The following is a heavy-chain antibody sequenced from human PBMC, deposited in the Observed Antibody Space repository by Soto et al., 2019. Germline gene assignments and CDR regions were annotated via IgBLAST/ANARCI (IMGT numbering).Heavy chain of an antibody. CDR1: GDTFASVG. V-gene: IGHV1-18*01. Sequence: ASVNVSCKASGDTFASVGFSWVRQAPGQGLEWLGWISAYNGNTHYAQKVRDRVTLTTDTSTNTAYMELRSLTSDDTAVYYCARDQESITDRILQYWGQGTRVTVSS. D-gene: IGHD3-10*01. CDR3: ARDQESITDRILQY. CDR2: ISAYNGNT. J-gene: IGHJ4*02.